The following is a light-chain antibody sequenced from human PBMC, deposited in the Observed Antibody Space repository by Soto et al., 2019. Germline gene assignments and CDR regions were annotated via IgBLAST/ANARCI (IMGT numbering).Light chain of an antibody. CDR1: QSVSDY. J-gene: IGKJ5*01. Sequence: CRASQSVSDYLAWYQQKPGQAPRLLIYDSSTRATGIPARFSGSGSGTDFTLTISNLEPEDFAVYYCQQHNNWPPVTFGQGTRLEIK. CDR2: DSS. CDR3: QQHNNWPPVT. V-gene: IGKV3-11*01.